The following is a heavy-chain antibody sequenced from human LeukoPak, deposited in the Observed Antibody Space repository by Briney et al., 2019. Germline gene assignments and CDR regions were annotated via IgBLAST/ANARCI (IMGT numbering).Heavy chain of an antibody. CDR2: IRYDGSNK. J-gene: IGHJ6*02. V-gene: IGHV3-30*02. CDR1: GFTFSSYG. D-gene: IGHD3-10*01. CDR3: AKASDYYGSGRGNHYYYYGMDV. Sequence: GGSLRLSCAASGFTFSSYGMHGVRQAPGKGLEWVAFIRYDGSNKYYADSVKGRFTISGDNSKNTLYLQMNSLRAEDTAVYYCAKASDYYGSGRGNHYYYYGMDVWGQGTTVTVSS.